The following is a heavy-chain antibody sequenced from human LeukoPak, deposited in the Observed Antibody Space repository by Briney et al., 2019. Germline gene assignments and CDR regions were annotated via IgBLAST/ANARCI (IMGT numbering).Heavy chain of an antibody. CDR3: ARAKQAAAGTDFDY. D-gene: IGHD6-13*01. Sequence: PSETLSLTCTVPGGSISSYYWSWIRQPPGKGLEWIGYIYYSGSTNYNPSLKSRVTISVDTSKNQFSLKLSSVTAADTAVYYCARAKQAAAGTDFDYWGQGTLVTVSS. CDR2: IYYSGST. CDR1: GGSISSYY. V-gene: IGHV4-59*01. J-gene: IGHJ4*02.